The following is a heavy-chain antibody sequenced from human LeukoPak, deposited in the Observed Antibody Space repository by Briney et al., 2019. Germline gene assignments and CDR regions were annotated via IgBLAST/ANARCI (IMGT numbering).Heavy chain of an antibody. D-gene: IGHD2-2*01. J-gene: IGHJ4*02. V-gene: IGHV3-30-3*01. CDR2: VSNDGTNR. CDR1: GFSFSDYA. Sequence: PGGSLRLSCAASGFSFSDYAIHWVRQAPGKGLEWVAGVSNDGTNRLYADSVKGRFTISRDNSKSTVYLQMNSLRAEDTAVYYCARLVRGYQLLTYFDYWGQGTLVTVSS. CDR3: ARLVRGYQLLTYFDY.